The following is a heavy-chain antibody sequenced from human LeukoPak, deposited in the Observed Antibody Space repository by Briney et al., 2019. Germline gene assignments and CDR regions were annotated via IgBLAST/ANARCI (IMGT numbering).Heavy chain of an antibody. Sequence: SETLSLTCAVSGGSISRGGYSWSWIRQPPGKGLEWNGYIYYSGSTYYTPSLKSRVTISVHTSKNQFSLKLSSVTAADTAVYYCARDYYDSSGYSSWGQGTLVTVSS. D-gene: IGHD3-22*01. CDR2: IYYSGST. V-gene: IGHV4-30-4*07. J-gene: IGHJ5*02. CDR1: GGSISRGGYS. CDR3: ARDYYDSSGYSS.